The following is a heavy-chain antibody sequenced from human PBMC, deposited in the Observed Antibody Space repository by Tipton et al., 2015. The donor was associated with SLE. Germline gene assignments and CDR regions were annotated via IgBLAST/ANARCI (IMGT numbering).Heavy chain of an antibody. D-gene: IGHD6-13*01. CDR2: IDPSDSYT. CDR1: GYSFTSYW. J-gene: IGHJ4*01. V-gene: IGHV5-10-1*01. Sequence: QLVQSGAEVKKPGESPRISCKGSGYSFTSYWISWVRQMPGKGLEWMGMIDPSDSYTNYSPSFQGHVTISADKSVSTAYVQWSSLKASDTAMYYCARRGAAAGDYWGHGTLVTVSS. CDR3: ARRGAAAGDY.